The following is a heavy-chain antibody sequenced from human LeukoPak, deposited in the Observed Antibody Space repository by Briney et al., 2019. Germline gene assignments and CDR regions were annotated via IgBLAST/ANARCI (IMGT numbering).Heavy chain of an antibody. CDR2: ISYDGSNK. CDR1: GFAFSSYG. D-gene: IGHD3-9*01. V-gene: IGHV3-30*18. J-gene: IGHJ4*02. Sequence: GRSLRLSCAASGFAFSSYGMHWVRQAPGKGLEWVAVISYDGSNKYYADSVKGRFTISRDNSKNTLSLQMNSLRAEDTAVYYCAKPNYDFLTGYKFFDYWGQGTLVTVSS. CDR3: AKPNYDFLTGYKFFDY.